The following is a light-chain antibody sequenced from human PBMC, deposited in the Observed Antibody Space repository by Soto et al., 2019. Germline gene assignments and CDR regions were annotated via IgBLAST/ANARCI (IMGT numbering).Light chain of an antibody. J-gene: IGKJ1*01. CDR2: GAS. V-gene: IGKV3-15*01. Sequence: EIVVTQSPATLSVSPGERATLSCRASQSVSSNLAWYQQKPGQAPRLLIYGASTRATGIPARFSGSGSGTEFTLTISSLQSEDFAVYYCQVYNNWPRTFGQGTKGDIK. CDR3: QVYNNWPRT. CDR1: QSVSSN.